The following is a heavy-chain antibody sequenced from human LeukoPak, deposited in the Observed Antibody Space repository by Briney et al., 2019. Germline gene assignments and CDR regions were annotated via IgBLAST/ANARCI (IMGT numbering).Heavy chain of an antibody. CDR3: ARWVYCGGDCYAFDY. Sequence: SETLSLTCTVSGGSFSSGSYYWSWIRQPPGKGLEWIGYIYYSGSTNYNPSLKSRVTISVDTSKNQFSLKLSSVTAADTAVYYCARWVYCGGDCYAFDYWGQGTLVTVSS. V-gene: IGHV4-61*01. CDR1: GGSFSSGSYY. D-gene: IGHD2-21*02. CDR2: IYYSGST. J-gene: IGHJ4*02.